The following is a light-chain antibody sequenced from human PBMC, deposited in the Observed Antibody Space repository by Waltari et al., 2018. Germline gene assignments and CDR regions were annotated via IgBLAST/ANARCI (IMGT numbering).Light chain of an antibody. CDR3: ATWDDSLSGWV. Sequence: QSVLTQPPSASGAPGPRVTISCSGSSSNIGSDYVYWYQQFPGTAPKLLIYRNNQRPSGRILRFSGSKSGTSASLAISGLRSEDEADYYCATWDDSLSGWVFGGGTKVTVL. V-gene: IGLV1-47*01. CDR2: RNN. CDR1: SSNIGSDY. J-gene: IGLJ3*02.